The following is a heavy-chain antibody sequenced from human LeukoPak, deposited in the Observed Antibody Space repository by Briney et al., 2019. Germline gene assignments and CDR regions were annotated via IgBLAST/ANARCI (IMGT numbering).Heavy chain of an antibody. V-gene: IGHV1-69*04. CDR1: GGTSSSYA. CDR2: IIPILGIA. CDR3: ASDSASVVTAIRGDAFDI. Sequence: ASVKVSCKASGGTSSSYAISWVRQAPGQGLEWMGRIIPILGIANYAQKFQGRVTITADKSTSTAYMELSSLRSEDTAVYYCASDSASVVTAIRGDAFDIWGQGTMVTVSS. J-gene: IGHJ3*02. D-gene: IGHD2-21*02.